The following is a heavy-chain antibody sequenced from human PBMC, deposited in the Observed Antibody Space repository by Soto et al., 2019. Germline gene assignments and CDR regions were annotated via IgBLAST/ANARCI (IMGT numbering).Heavy chain of an antibody. V-gene: IGHV4-31*03. CDR1: GGSISSGYYY. CDR2: IYYSGTT. Sequence: SETLSLTCTVSGGSISSGYYYWSWIRQHPGKGLEWIGYIYYSGTTYYNPSLKSRVTISVDTSKNQFSLKLTSVTVADTAVYYCAKDWDNTAMPHYWGQGTLVNVSS. J-gene: IGHJ4*02. D-gene: IGHD5-18*01. CDR3: AKDWDNTAMPHY.